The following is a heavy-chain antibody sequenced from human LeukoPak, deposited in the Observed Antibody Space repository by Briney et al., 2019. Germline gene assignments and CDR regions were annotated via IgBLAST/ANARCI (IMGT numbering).Heavy chain of an antibody. V-gene: IGHV3-48*02. CDR1: GFTFRTFS. D-gene: IGHD5-24*01. Sequence: GGSLRLSCAASGFTFRTFSMNWIRQAPGKGLEWISYITSSGRTIYYADSVKGRFTISRDSAKSTLYLQMESLRDEDSAVYFCARDGYNLFDPWGQGTLVTVSS. CDR3: ARDGYNLFDP. J-gene: IGHJ5*02. CDR2: ITSSGRTI.